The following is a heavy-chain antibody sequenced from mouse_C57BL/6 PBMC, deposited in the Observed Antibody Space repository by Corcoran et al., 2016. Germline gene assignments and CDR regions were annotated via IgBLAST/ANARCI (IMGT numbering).Heavy chain of an antibody. CDR3: AGYDYDGWYFDV. CDR2: INHNNGGT. CDR1: GYTFTDYY. Sequence: EVQLQQSGPELVKPGASVKISCKASGYTFTDYYMNWVKQSHGKSLEWIGDINHNNGGTSYNQKFKGKATLTVDKSSSTAYMELRSLTSEDSAVYYCAGYDYDGWYFDVWGTGTTVTVSS. V-gene: IGHV1-26*01. D-gene: IGHD2-4*01. J-gene: IGHJ1*03.